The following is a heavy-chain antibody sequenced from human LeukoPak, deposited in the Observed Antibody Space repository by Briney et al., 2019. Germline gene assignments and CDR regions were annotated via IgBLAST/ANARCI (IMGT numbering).Heavy chain of an antibody. Sequence: PGGSLRLSCEGSGFSFSSYWMTWLRQSPAKGPEWVGNIKQDESETYTVDSVKGRFTISRDNAKNSVYLHMNSLRAEDTALYYCARLSAYYYGSFFYYYMDVWAKGPRSPSP. CDR2: IKQDESET. J-gene: IGHJ6*03. V-gene: IGHV3-7*01. D-gene: IGHD3-10*01. CDR1: GFSFSSYW. CDR3: ARLSAYYYGSFFYYYMDV.